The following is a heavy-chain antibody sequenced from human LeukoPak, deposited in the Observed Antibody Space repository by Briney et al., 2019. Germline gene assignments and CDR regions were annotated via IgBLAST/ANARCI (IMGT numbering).Heavy chain of an antibody. J-gene: IGHJ4*02. D-gene: IGHD4-17*01. V-gene: IGHV4-34*01. CDR3: ARPDDYGDYETLDY. Sequence: PSETLSLTCAVYGGSFSGYYWSWIRQPTGKSLDWIGEINHSGSTNYNPSLKSRVTISVDTSKNQFSLKLSSVTAADTAVYYCARPDDYGDYETLDYWGQGTLFTVSS. CDR1: GGSFSGYY. CDR2: INHSGST.